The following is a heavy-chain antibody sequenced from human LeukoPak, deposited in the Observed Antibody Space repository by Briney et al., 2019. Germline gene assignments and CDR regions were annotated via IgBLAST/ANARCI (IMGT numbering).Heavy chain of an antibody. CDR2: IYYSGST. CDR1: GGSISTYY. V-gene: IGHV4-59*01. D-gene: IGHD5-12*01. Sequence: SETLSLTCTVSGGSISTYYWTWIRQPPGKGLEWIGYIYYSGSTNYNPSLKSRVTISVDTSKNQFSLRLSSVNAADTAVYYCARVYGSGYDFRGAFDIWGQGTMVTVSS. CDR3: ARVYGSGYDFRGAFDI. J-gene: IGHJ3*02.